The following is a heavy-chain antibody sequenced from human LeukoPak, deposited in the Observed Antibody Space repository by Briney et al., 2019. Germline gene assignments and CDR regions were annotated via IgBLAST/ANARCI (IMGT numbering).Heavy chain of an antibody. CDR3: ARDRLVDTAMVYYYYYMDV. V-gene: IGHV4-4*07. CDR2: IYTSGST. D-gene: IGHD5-18*01. CDR1: GGSISSYY. J-gene: IGHJ6*03. Sequence: SETLSLTCTVSGGSISSYYWSWIRQPAGKGLEWIGRIYTSGSTNYNPSLKSRVTMSVDTSKNQFSLKLSSVTAADTAVYYCARDRLVDTAMVYYYYYMDVWGKGTTVTVSS.